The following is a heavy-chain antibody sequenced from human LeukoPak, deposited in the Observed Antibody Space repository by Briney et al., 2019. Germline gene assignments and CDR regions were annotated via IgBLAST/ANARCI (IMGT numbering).Heavy chain of an antibody. CDR2: ISSSSSYT. V-gene: IGHV3-11*06. D-gene: IGHD4-17*01. Sequence: GGSLRLSCAASGFTFSDYYMSWIRQAPGKGLEWVSYISSSSSYTNYADSVKGRFTISRDNAKNALYLQMNSLRAEDTAAYYCARAGYGDPHFDFWGQGTLVTVSS. CDR3: ARAGYGDPHFDF. CDR1: GFTFSDYY. J-gene: IGHJ4*02.